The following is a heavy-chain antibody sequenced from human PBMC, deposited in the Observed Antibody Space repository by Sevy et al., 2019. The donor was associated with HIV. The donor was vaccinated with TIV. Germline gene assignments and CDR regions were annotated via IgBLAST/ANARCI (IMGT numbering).Heavy chain of an antibody. CDR1: GFTFSRYP. Sequence: GGSLRLSCAASGFTFSRYPMHWVRQSPGKGLEWVAFIRFDTTNRYFADSVKGRFTISRDNSKNTLYLQMNSLRTEDTAVYYCARGAIAVAVPFDHWGQGTLVTVSS. CDR3: ARGAIAVAVPFDH. V-gene: IGHV3-30*02. CDR2: IRFDTTNR. D-gene: IGHD6-19*01. J-gene: IGHJ4*02.